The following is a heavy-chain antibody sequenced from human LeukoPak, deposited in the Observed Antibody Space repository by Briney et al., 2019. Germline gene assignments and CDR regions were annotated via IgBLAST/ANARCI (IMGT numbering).Heavy chain of an antibody. Sequence: GASVKVSCKASGYTFTSYAMHWVRQAPGQRLEWMGWINAGNGNTKYSQKFQGRVTITRDTSASTAYMELSSLRSEDTAVYYCARIHPYVYYFDYWGQGTLVTVSS. V-gene: IGHV1-3*01. J-gene: IGHJ4*02. D-gene: IGHD3-16*01. CDR3: ARIHPYVYYFDY. CDR2: INAGNGNT. CDR1: GYTFTSYA.